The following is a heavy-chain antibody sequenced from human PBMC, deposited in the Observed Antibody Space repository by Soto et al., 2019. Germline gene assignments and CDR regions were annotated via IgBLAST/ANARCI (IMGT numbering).Heavy chain of an antibody. D-gene: IGHD6-13*01. V-gene: IGHV4-39*01. CDR1: GGSISSSSYY. J-gene: IGHJ5*02. Sequence: SETLSLTCTVSGGSISSSSYYWGWIRQPPGKGLEWIGSIYYSGSTYYNPSLKSRVTISVDTSKNQFSLKLSSVTAADTAVYYCARWRNSGIAEAGGTEFDPWGQGTLVTVSS. CDR2: IYYSGST. CDR3: ARWRNSGIAEAGGTEFDP.